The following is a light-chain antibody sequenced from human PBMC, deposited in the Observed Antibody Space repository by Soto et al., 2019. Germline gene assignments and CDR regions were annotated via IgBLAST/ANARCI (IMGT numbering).Light chain of an antibody. Sequence: QSVLTQPRSVSGSPGQSVTISCTGTSSDVGGYNYVSWYQQHPGKAPKLIIYDVSKRPSGVPGRFSGSKSGNTASLTISRLPAVDEVDYYCCSSGGTNPVVFCGGTKVTVL. J-gene: IGLJ2*01. V-gene: IGLV2-11*01. CDR1: SSDVGGYNY. CDR3: CSSGGTNPVV. CDR2: DVS.